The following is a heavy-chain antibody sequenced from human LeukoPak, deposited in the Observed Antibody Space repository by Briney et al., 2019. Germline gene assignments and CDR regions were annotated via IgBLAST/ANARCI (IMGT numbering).Heavy chain of an antibody. CDR2: IDGDGGRT. J-gene: IGHJ3*02. Sequence: GGSLRLSCAAYGFTFSSYVMSWVRQAQGKGLEWVSAIDGDGGRTYHADSVRGRFTISRDNSKNTLYLQMDSLRAEDTAIYYCAKDYYSSGRYYDYDAFDIWGQGTMVTVSS. V-gene: IGHV3-23*01. D-gene: IGHD3-10*01. CDR3: AKDYYSSGRYYDYDAFDI. CDR1: GFTFSSYV.